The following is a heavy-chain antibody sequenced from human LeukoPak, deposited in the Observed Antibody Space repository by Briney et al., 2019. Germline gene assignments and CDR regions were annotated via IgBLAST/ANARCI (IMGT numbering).Heavy chain of an antibody. J-gene: IGHJ3*02. Sequence: SQTLSLTCTVSGGSISSGGYYWSWIRQHPGKGLEWIGYIYYSGSTTYNPSLKSRVTISVDTSKNQFSLKLSSVTAADTAVYYCARGNLQHAFDIWGQGTMVTVSS. V-gene: IGHV4-31*03. CDR1: GGSISSGGYY. CDR3: ARGNLQHAFDI. CDR2: IYYSGST.